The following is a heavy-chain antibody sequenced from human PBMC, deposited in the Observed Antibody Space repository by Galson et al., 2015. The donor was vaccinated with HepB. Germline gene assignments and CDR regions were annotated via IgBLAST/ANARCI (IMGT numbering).Heavy chain of an antibody. CDR3: ARGGLAVVVDATLNNWFDP. J-gene: IGHJ5*02. Sequence: SVKVSCKASGYTFTSLGISWVRQAPGQGLEWMGWISPYHDNTNYVQKYQGRVTMTTDTSTSTAYMELRSLTSDDTAVYYCARGGLAVVVDATLNNWFDPWGQGTPVTVSS. CDR1: GYTFTSLG. D-gene: IGHD2-15*01. CDR2: ISPYHDNT. V-gene: IGHV1-18*04.